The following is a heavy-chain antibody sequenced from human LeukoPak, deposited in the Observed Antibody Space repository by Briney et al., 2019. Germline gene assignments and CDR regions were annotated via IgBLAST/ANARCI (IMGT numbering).Heavy chain of an antibody. CDR2: IYSGGST. V-gene: IGHV3-66*01. Sequence: HPGGSLRLSCAASGFTVSTNYMSWVRQAPGKGLEWVSLIYSGGSTYYADSVKGRFTISRGNSKNTLYLQMNSLRAEDTAVYYCARRSYSSGWYGGYYFDYWGQGTLVTVSS. D-gene: IGHD6-19*01. J-gene: IGHJ4*02. CDR1: GFTVSTNY. CDR3: ARRSYSSGWYGGYYFDY.